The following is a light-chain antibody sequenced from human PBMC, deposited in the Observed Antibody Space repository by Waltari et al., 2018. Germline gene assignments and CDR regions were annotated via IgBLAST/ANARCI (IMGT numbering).Light chain of an antibody. Sequence: EIVLTQSPGTLSLSHGERATLSCRASQSVSRTLAWYQQKPGQAPRLLIYGASTRATGIPERCSGGGSGTDFRLTISRLEPEDLAVYYCQHYVRLPATFGQGTKVEVK. CDR2: GAS. CDR1: QSVSRT. J-gene: IGKJ1*01. V-gene: IGKV3-20*01. CDR3: QHYVRLPAT.